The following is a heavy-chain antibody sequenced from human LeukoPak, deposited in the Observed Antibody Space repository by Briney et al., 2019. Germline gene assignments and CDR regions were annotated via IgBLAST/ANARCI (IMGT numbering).Heavy chain of an antibody. J-gene: IGHJ4*02. D-gene: IGHD3-10*01. CDR2: ILPIFGSS. CDR1: GGTFRSYG. CDR3: ASSGAMVRGVINDY. Sequence: SVKVSCKAAGGTFRSYGISWVRQAPGQGLEWMGVILPIFGSSKYAQKFQGRLTITTDESTTTAYMELSSLRSEDTAVYYCASSGAMVRGVINDYWGQGTLVTVSS. V-gene: IGHV1-69*05.